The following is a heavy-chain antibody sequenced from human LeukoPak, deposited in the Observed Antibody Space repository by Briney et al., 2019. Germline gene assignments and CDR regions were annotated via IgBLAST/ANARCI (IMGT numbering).Heavy chain of an antibody. D-gene: IGHD3-10*01. V-gene: IGHV3-23*01. Sequence: GGSLRLSCAASGFIFSRYAMTCVRQAPGKGLEWVSIISGSGDITYYAGSVKGRFTISRDNSKNTLYLQMNSLRAQDTAVYYCAKRSGTLVRGATFDYWGQGTLVTVSS. J-gene: IGHJ4*02. CDR3: AKRSGTLVRGATFDY. CDR1: GFIFSRYA. CDR2: ISGSGDIT.